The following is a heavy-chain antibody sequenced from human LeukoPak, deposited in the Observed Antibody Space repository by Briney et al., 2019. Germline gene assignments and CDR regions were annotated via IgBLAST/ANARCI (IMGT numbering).Heavy chain of an antibody. Sequence: KASETLSLTYTVSSGSISSASYYWGWIRQPPGKGLEWIGSIYYSGTTYYNPSLKSRVTISVDTSKNQFSLKLSSVTAADTAVYYCARLYLRADYGMDVWGQGTTVTVSS. J-gene: IGHJ6*02. CDR3: ARLYLRADYGMDV. CDR2: IYYSGTT. CDR1: SGSISSASYY. D-gene: IGHD2-2*01. V-gene: IGHV4-39*01.